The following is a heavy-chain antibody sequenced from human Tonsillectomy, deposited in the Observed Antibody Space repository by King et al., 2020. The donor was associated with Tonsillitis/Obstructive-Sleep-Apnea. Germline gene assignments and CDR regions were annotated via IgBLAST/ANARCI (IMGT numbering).Heavy chain of an antibody. Sequence: VQLVESGGGVVQPGRSLRLSCAASGFTFTSYGMHWVRQAPGKGLEWVAIMWYDGSNKYYADSVRGRFTISRDNSKNTLYLQMNSLRAEDTAVYYCARDPWEYSSSHSMDVWGKGTTVTVSS. D-gene: IGHD6-6*01. CDR2: MWYDGSNK. CDR3: ARDPWEYSSSHSMDV. J-gene: IGHJ6*03. CDR1: GFTFTSYG. V-gene: IGHV3-33*01.